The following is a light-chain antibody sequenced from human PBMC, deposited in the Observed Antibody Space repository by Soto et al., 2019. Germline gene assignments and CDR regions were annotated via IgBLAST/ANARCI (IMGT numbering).Light chain of an antibody. CDR2: EVT. V-gene: IGLV2-14*01. Sequence: QAVVSQPASVSGSPGQSITISCTGTSNDVGYYNYVSWYQQHPGQAPKLMISEVTTRPSGVSDRFSGSKSGNTASLTISRRQAEDEAHYYCSSYTTAYTQVFGGGTKVTVL. CDR1: SNDVGYYNY. CDR3: SSYTTAYTQV. J-gene: IGLJ3*02.